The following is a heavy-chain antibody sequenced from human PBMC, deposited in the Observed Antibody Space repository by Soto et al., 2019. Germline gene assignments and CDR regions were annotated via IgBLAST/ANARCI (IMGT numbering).Heavy chain of an antibody. CDR1: GFTFNSYA. CDR2: VSGSGSKT. Sequence: QSGGGFVQPGGSHRLSCVASGFTFNSYAMTWVRQSPEKGLEWVSTVSGSGSKTYYSQSVQGRFTISRDNSQNTVFLQMRSLRAEDSAIYFCAKGRYFDGDGGCANFWGQGTLVTVSS. CDR3: AKGRYFDGDGGCANF. V-gene: IGHV3-23*01. D-gene: IGHD3-22*01. J-gene: IGHJ4*02.